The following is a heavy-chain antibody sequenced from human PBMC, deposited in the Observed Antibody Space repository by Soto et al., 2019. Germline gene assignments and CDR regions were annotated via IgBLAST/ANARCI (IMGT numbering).Heavy chain of an antibody. J-gene: IGHJ4*02. CDR2: IYYTGNT. Sequence: QVQLQESGPGLVKPSQTLSLTCTVSGGSISSGGTGSYWTWIRQLPGKGLEWIGYIYYTGNTYYHPSLKSRPTISIDTSENQFSLKLPSVTAAATAVYFCASGHDAYKVRYWGQGTLVTVSS. D-gene: IGHD1-1*01. CDR1: GGSISSGGTGSY. CDR3: ASGHDAYKVRY. V-gene: IGHV4-31*03.